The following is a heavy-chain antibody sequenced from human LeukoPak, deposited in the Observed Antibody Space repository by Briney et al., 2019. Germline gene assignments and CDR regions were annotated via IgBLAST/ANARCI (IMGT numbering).Heavy chain of an antibody. CDR1: GGSINNHY. J-gene: IGHJ3*02. Sequence: SETLSLTCIVSGGSINNHYWTWIRQTPGKGLEWIGDIHYTGTTKYNPSLKSRVTISIDTSKNQFSLKLSSVTAADTAVYYCARQDSGSYPSDAFDIWGQGTMVTVSS. V-gene: IGHV4-59*08. CDR2: IHYTGTT. D-gene: IGHD1-26*01. CDR3: ARQDSGSYPSDAFDI.